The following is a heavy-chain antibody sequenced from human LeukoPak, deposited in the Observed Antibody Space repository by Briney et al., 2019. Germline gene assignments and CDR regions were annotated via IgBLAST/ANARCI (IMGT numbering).Heavy chain of an antibody. J-gene: IGHJ4*02. CDR3: ARDHVVRGVVWDY. CDR1: GFTFRSHW. D-gene: IGHD3-10*01. CDR2: INQDGSEK. Sequence: GGSLRLSCVASGFTFRSHWMSWVRQAPGRGLEWVASINQDGSEKYSADSVKGRFTISRDNAKNSLYLQMNSLRAEDTAVYYCARDHVVRGVVWDYWGQGTLVTVSS. V-gene: IGHV3-7*05.